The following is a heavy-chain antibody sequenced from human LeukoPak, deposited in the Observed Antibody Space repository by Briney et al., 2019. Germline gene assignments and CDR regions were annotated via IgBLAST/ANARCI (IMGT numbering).Heavy chain of an antibody. CDR3: ARGAAAGTHYYFDY. CDR1: GFTFSSYG. Sequence: GSLRLSCAASGFTFSSYGMSWIRQPPGKGLEWIGRIYTSGSTNYNPSLKSRVTMSVDTSKNQFSLKLSSVTAADTAVYYCARGAAAGTHYYFDYWGQGTLVTVSS. D-gene: IGHD6-13*01. CDR2: IYTSGST. V-gene: IGHV4-4*07. J-gene: IGHJ4*02.